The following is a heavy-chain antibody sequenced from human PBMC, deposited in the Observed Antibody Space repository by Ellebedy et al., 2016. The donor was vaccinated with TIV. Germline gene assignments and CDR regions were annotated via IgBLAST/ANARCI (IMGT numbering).Heavy chain of an antibody. J-gene: IGHJ4*02. CDR2: IGGSGDST. V-gene: IGHV3-23*01. CDR1: GFTFSSYA. D-gene: IGHD1-1*01. Sequence: GGSLRLSXAASGFTFSSYAMNWVRQAPGKGLEWVSLIGGSGDSTYYADSVKGRFTISRDNSKNTLYLQMNSLRAEDTAVYYCAKGYSGTPLDYWGQGTLVTVSS. CDR3: AKGYSGTPLDY.